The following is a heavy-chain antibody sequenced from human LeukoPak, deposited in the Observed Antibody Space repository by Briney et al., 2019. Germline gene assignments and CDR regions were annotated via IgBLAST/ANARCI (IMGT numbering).Heavy chain of an antibody. V-gene: IGHV3-23*01. D-gene: IGHD6-13*01. J-gene: IGHJ4*02. Sequence: GGSLRLSCAASGFTFSSKSMTWVRQAPGKGLEWVSAISGNGVDTFYADSVKGRFTISRDNSRNTLYLQMNSLRAEDTAVYYCAKDSRSLAAAGEVDYWGQGTLVTVSS. CDR1: GFTFSSKS. CDR2: ISGNGVDT. CDR3: AKDSRSLAAAGEVDY.